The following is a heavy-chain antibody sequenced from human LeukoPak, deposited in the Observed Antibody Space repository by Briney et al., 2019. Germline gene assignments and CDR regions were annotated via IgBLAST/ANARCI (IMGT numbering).Heavy chain of an antibody. D-gene: IGHD4-11*01. V-gene: IGHV3-7*05. CDR2: IKEDGSEK. CDR1: GFTFSSYW. J-gene: IGHJ4*02. CDR3: TREYLTVSYFDY. Sequence: PGGSLRLSCAASGFTFSSYWMSWVRQAPGKGLEWVANIKEDGSEKYYVDSVKGRFTISRDNAKNSLYLQMNSLRAEDTAVYYCTREYLTVSYFDYWGQGTLVTVSS.